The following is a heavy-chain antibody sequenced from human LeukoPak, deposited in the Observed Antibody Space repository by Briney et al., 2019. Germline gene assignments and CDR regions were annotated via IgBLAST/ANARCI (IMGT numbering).Heavy chain of an antibody. V-gene: IGHV3-53*01. CDR1: GFTFSTYW. CDR3: ARANGGNFRRPYDY. CDR2: IYSGGST. J-gene: IGHJ4*02. D-gene: IGHD4-23*01. Sequence: GGSLRLSCEASGFTFSTYWMSWVRQAPGKGLEWVSVIYSGGSTYYADSVKGRFTISRDNSKNTLYLQMNSLRAEDTAVYYCARANGGNFRRPYDYWGLGTLVTVSS.